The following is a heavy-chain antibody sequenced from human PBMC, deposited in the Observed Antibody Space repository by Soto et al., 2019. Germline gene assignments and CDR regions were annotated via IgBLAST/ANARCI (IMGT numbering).Heavy chain of an antibody. CDR1: GFTFRSFG. Sequence: GGSLRLSCAASGFTFRSFGMNWVRQAPGKGLEWVSSITDDGGAYYADSVKGRFITSRDNSKNTLFLQMNSLRAEDTAVYYCARLRYFDWLSPLRAFDIWGQGTMVTVSS. V-gene: IGHV3-23*01. CDR3: ARLRYFDWLSPLRAFDI. D-gene: IGHD3-9*01. CDR2: ITDDGGA. J-gene: IGHJ3*02.